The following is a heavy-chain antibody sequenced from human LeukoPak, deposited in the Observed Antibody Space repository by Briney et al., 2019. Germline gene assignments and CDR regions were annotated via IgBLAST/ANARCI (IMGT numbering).Heavy chain of an antibody. J-gene: IGHJ4*02. V-gene: IGHV3-23*01. CDR1: GFTFSKYA. D-gene: IGHD6-19*01. CDR3: ATRLAGTRGYYFDY. Sequence: GGSLRLSCVASGFTFSKYAMSWVRQAPGKGLEWVSATSGSGGSTYYADSVKGRFTISRDNSKNTLYLQMNSLRAEDTAVYYCATRLAGTRGYYFDYWGQGTLVTVSS. CDR2: TSGSGGST.